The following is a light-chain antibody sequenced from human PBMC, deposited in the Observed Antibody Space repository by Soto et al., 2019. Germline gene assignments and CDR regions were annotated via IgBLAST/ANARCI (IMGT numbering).Light chain of an antibody. J-gene: IGLJ1*01. V-gene: IGLV2-14*01. Sequence: QSVLTQPASVSGSPGQSITISCTGTSIDVGGYNYVSWYQQHPGKAPKLMIYEVSNRPSGVSNRFSGSKSGNTASLTISGLQAEDEADYFCSSYGSTSTRYVFGTGTKATVL. CDR3: SSYGSTSTRYV. CDR2: EVS. CDR1: SIDVGGYNY.